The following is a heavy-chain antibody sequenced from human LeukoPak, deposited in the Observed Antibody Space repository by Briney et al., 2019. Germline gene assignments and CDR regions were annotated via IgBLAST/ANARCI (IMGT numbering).Heavy chain of an antibody. Sequence: GESLTLSCAVSGCTFNNYAMSWVRQAPGQGLEWVSGISITGGSTYYADSVKGRFTISRDNSNTSLSLQMKSLRGEDTAIYYCAKDWTTVVSPKGYYFDAWGQGNLVIVSS. D-gene: IGHD4-23*01. CDR1: GCTFNNYA. J-gene: IGHJ4*02. CDR3: AKDWTTVVSPKGYYFDA. CDR2: ISITGGST. V-gene: IGHV3-23*01.